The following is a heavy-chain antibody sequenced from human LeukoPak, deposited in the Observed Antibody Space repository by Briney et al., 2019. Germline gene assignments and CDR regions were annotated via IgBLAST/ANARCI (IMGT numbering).Heavy chain of an antibody. V-gene: IGHV4-39*01. CDR2: IHDSGTT. J-gene: IGHJ4*02. Sequence: SESLSLTCTVSGASVTSTNYFWAWIRQPPGKGLEWIGTIHDSGTTYYNPSLESRLTISVDTSKKQFSLRLNSVTAADTSVYFCARRDYDDNPPWHWGPGTLVTVSS. CDR1: GASVTSTNYF. CDR3: ARRDYDDNPPWH. D-gene: IGHD4-23*01.